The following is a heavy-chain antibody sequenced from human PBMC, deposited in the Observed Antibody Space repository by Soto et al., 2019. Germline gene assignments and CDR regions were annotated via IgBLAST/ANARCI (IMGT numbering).Heavy chain of an antibody. J-gene: IGHJ6*02. CDR2: IKSKTDGGTT. CDR1: GFTFSNAW. CDR3: TTGASWCGWGMDV. Sequence: EVQLVESGGDLVKPGGSLRLSCAASGFTFSNAWMNWVRQAPGKGLEWVGRIKSKTDGGTTDYAAPVKDRFTISRDDSKNTLYLQVNSLKTDDTAVYYCTTGASWCGWGMDVWGQGTTVTVSS. D-gene: IGHD3-3*01. V-gene: IGHV3-15*07.